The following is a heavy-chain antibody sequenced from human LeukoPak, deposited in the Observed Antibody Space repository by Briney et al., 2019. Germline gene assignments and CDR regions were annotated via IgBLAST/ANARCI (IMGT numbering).Heavy chain of an antibody. Sequence: ASVKVSCKASGYTFTSYGISWVRQAPGQGLEWMGWINPNSGDTHYAQKFHGRVTMTSDTSITTGYMELTRLTSDDTAVYYCARDPAAAGNYWGQGTLVSVSS. J-gene: IGHJ4*02. D-gene: IGHD6-13*01. CDR3: ARDPAAAGNY. CDR1: GYTFTSYG. CDR2: INPNSGDT. V-gene: IGHV1-2*02.